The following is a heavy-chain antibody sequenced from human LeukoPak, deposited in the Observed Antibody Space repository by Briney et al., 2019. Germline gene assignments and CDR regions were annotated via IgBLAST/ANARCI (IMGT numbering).Heavy chain of an antibody. V-gene: IGHV4-39*01. CDR1: GGSISSSSYY. CDR2: IYYSGST. J-gene: IGHJ4*02. D-gene: IGHD2-15*01. Sequence: PSETLFLTCTVSGGSISSSSYYWGWIRQPPGKGLEWIGSIYYSGSTYYNPSLKSRVTISVDTSKNQFSLKLSSVTAADTAVYYCARHQVGYTLGYCSGGSCYRPYFDYWGQGTLVTVSS. CDR3: ARHQVGYTLGYCSGGSCYRPYFDY.